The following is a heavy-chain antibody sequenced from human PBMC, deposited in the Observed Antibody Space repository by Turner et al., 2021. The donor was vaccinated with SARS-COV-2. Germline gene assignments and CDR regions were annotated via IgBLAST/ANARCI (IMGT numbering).Heavy chain of an antibody. Sequence: EVQLVESGGGLVQPGRSLRLSCADSGFTFDDYAMHWVRQAPGKGLEWVSVISWSSAGIGYADSVKGRFTISRDNAKNSLYLQMNSLRAEDTALYYCAKDMVRGVIYYYYGMDVWGQGTTVTLSS. CDR1: GFTFDDYA. V-gene: IGHV3-9*01. CDR2: ISWSSAGI. D-gene: IGHD3-10*01. J-gene: IGHJ6*02. CDR3: AKDMVRGVIYYYYGMDV.